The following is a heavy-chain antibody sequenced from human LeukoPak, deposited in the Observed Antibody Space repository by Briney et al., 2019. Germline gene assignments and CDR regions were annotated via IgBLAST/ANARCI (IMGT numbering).Heavy chain of an antibody. CDR3: ARSLGRRRIAAAGMDYFDY. CDR1: GFTFDDYG. V-gene: IGHV3-20*04. Sequence: GGSLRLSCAASGFTFDDYGMSWVRQAPGKGLEWVSAINWNGNSTGYADSVKGRFTISRDNAKNSLYLQMNSLRAEDTALYYCARSLGRRRIAAAGMDYFDYWGQGTLVTVSS. D-gene: IGHD6-13*01. J-gene: IGHJ4*02. CDR2: INWNGNST.